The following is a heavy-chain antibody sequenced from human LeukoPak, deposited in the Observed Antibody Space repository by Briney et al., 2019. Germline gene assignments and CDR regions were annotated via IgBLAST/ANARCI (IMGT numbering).Heavy chain of an antibody. Sequence: KASETLSLTCTVSGGSISSYYWSWIRQPPGKGLEWIGYIYYSGSTNYNPSLKSRVTISVDTSKNQFSLKLSSATAADTAVYFCARGRVSSSTWYSTYYYHFYMDVWGKGTTVTVSS. J-gene: IGHJ6*03. D-gene: IGHD6-13*01. V-gene: IGHV4-59*01. CDR3: ARGRVSSSTWYSTYYYHFYMDV. CDR2: IYYSGST. CDR1: GGSISSYY.